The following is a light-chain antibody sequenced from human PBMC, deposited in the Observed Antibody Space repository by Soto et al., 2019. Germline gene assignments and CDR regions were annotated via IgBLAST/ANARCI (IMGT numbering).Light chain of an antibody. Sequence: QSALTQPASVSGSPGQSITISCTGTTGDVGIYNYVSWYQQHPGKVPKLMIYDVTNRPSGVSNRFSGSKSGNTASLTISGLQAEDEADYYCSSYTSGTTLAFGTGTKVTVL. CDR2: DVT. V-gene: IGLV2-14*01. CDR1: TGDVGIYNY. CDR3: SSYTSGTTLA. J-gene: IGLJ1*01.